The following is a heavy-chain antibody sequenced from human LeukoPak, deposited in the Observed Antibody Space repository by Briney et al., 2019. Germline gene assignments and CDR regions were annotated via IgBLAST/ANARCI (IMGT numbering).Heavy chain of an antibody. CDR3: ARAPGESYPFDL. D-gene: IGHD7-27*01. J-gene: IGHJ2*01. V-gene: IGHV4-59*11. CDR2: TYYSGST. Sequence: SETLSLTCTVSGGSISSHYWSWIRQPPGKGLEWIGYTYYSGSTNYNPSLKSRVTISVDTSKNQFSLKLSSVTAADTAVYYCARAPGESYPFDLWGRGTLVTVSS. CDR1: GGSISSHY.